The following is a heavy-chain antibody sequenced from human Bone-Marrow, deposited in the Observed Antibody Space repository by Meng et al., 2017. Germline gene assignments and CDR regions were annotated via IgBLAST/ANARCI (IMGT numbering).Heavy chain of an antibody. D-gene: IGHD3-3*01. V-gene: IGHV3-74*01. CDR2: INSDGSST. CDR1: GFTFSSYW. J-gene: IGHJ6*02. Sequence: GESLKISCAASGFTFSSYWMHWVRQAPGKGLVWVSRINSDGSSTSYADSVKGRFTISRDNAKNTLYLQMNSLRAEDTAVYYCARGDEYYDFWSGYYFYYGMDVWGQGTTVTVS. CDR3: ARGDEYYDFWSGYYFYYGMDV.